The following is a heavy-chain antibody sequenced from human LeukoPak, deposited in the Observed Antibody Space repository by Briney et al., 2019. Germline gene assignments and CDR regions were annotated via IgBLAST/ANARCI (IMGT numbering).Heavy chain of an antibody. CDR2: IYPADSDT. Sequence: GESLKISCKGSGYSFSSHWIGWVRQMPGKGLEWMGIIYPADSDTRYSPSFQGQVTISADRSTRTAYLQWSSLRASDIAMYFCARVPRGVAITAVFDLWGQGTQVTVSS. CDR1: GYSFSSHW. D-gene: IGHD3-10*01. CDR3: ARVPRGVAITAVFDL. V-gene: IGHV5-51*01. J-gene: IGHJ4*02.